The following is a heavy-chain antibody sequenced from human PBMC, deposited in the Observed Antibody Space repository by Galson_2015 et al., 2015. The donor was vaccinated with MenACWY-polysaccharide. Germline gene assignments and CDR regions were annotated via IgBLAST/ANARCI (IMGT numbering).Heavy chain of an antibody. J-gene: IGHJ3*01. D-gene: IGHD3-10*02. V-gene: IGHV3-33*01. CDR1: GISFYGSG. Sequence: SLRLSCAASGISFYGSGMHWVRQAPGKGLEWVAVIQNDGSEKAYAESVKGRFTISRDNSKNTLYLETNSLRAEDTALYYCAREGSRIVFHAFDVWGQGTMVTVSS. CDR3: AREGSRIVFHAFDV. CDR2: IQNDGSEK.